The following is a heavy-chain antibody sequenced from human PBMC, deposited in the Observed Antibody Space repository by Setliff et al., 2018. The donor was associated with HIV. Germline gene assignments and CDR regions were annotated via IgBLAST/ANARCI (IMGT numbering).Heavy chain of an antibody. J-gene: IGHJ4*02. D-gene: IGHD3-22*01. Sequence: SETLSLTCAVSGDSITSRNYHWDWVRQPPGKGLEWIGSLFYTGSTSCNPSLKSRVTISVDTSKNQFSLKLSSVTAADTAVYYCARASTRIGYDSSGYSWFDYWGQGTLVTVSS. CDR3: ARASTRIGYDSSGYSWFDY. V-gene: IGHV4-39*07. CDR1: GDSITSRNYH. CDR2: LFYTGST.